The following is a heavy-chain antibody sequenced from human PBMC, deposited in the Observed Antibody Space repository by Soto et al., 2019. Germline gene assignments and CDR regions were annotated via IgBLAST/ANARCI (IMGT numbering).Heavy chain of an antibody. CDR3: ARVRREYDNSGPVDY. D-gene: IGHD3-22*01. CDR2: IYYGGST. J-gene: IGHJ4*02. Sequence: TLSLPFAVSGGSISSGDYTWNSIRQPPGKGLEWIGYIYYGGSTYYNPSLQSRVTMSVDRSRNQFSLKLNSVTAQDTAVYYCARVRREYDNSGPVDYWGQGTLVTVSS. CDR1: GGSISSGDYT. V-gene: IGHV4-30-2*01.